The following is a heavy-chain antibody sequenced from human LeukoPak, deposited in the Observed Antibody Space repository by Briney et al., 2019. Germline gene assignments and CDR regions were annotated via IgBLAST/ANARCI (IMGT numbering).Heavy chain of an antibody. J-gene: IGHJ6*03. CDR3: AKDTYYYYYMDV. V-gene: IGHV3-23*01. Sequence: QPGGSLRLPCAASGFPFSSYALRWVRQAPAKALEWVSAISGRGGRTHYADSVKGRCTISRHNSKNTLYLQMNRLRAEDTAVYYCAKDTYYYYYMDVWGKGTTVTVSS. CDR2: ISGRGGRT. CDR1: GFPFSSYA.